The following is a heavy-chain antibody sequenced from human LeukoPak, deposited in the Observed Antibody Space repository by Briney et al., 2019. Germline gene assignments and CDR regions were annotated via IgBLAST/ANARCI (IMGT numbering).Heavy chain of an antibody. CDR1: GFTFNTYA. CDR2: VSKDGNTK. V-gene: IGHV3-30*04. J-gene: IGHJ4*02. D-gene: IGHD1-26*01. Sequence: GTSLRLSCVASGFTFNTYAIHWVRQAPGKGLEWVAVVSKDGNTKYYADSVKGRFTISRDNSKNTVYLQMNSLRADDTAVYYCVKSRRVGANQRGLFDYWGQGTLVTVSP. CDR3: VKSRRVGANQRGLFDY.